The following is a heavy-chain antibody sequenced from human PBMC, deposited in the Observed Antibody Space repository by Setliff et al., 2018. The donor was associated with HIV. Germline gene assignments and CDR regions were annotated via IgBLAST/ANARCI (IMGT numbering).Heavy chain of an antibody. CDR1: GGSISSTTYW. CDR2: IYYNGNT. D-gene: IGHD5-18*01. V-gene: IGHV4-39*01. Sequence: TLSLTCTVSGGSISSTTYWWGWIRQPPGKGLELIGTIYYNGNTFYDPSLKSRVTISIDMSKNQFSLKLTSVAAADTAVYYCAKRPGYGYPFHIWGQGTMVTVSS. J-gene: IGHJ3*02. CDR3: AKRPGYGYPFHI.